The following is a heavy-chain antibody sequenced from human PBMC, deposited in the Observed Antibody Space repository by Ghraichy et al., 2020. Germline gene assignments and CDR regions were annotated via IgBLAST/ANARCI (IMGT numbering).Heavy chain of an antibody. Sequence: SQTLSRTCTVSGDSFTTSYWTWIRQPAGKGLEWIGRISASGSTYQNPSLRSRISMSVDTSKNTFSLRLTSVTAADTAVYYCARDDLVGGGGRNWFHPWGQGRLVTVSS. D-gene: IGHD3-16*01. V-gene: IGHV4-4*07. J-gene: IGHJ5*02. CDR1: GDSFTTSY. CDR3: ARDDLVGGGGRNWFHP. CDR2: ISASGST.